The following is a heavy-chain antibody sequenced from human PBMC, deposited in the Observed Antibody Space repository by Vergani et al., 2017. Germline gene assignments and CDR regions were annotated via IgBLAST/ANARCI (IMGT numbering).Heavy chain of an antibody. D-gene: IGHD6-19*01. CDR1: GFTFSSYS. CDR2: ISSSSSYI. J-gene: IGHJ4*02. Sequence: EVQLVESGGGLVKPGGSLRLSCAASGFTFSSYSMNWVRQAPGKGLEWVSSISSSSSYIYYADSVKGRFTISRDNAKNSLYLQMNSLRAEDTAVYYCASGGYSSGSRGLSFDYWGQGTLVTVSS. CDR3: ASGGYSSGSRGLSFDY. V-gene: IGHV3-21*03.